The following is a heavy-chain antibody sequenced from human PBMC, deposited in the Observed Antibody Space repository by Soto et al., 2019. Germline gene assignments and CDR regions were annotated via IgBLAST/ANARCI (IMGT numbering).Heavy chain of an antibody. V-gene: IGHV1-69*12. CDR2: IILPFGTP. D-gene: IGHD4-17*01. Sequence: QVRLVQSGAEVKKPGSSVKVSCKASGGTFSNYAISWVRQAPGQGLEWMGGIILPFGTPNYAQKFQGRVTXXAXXSLTTAYTELGGLRSEDTAVYYCARGPAYAGYFDYWGRGTLVTVSS. CDR1: GGTFSNYA. J-gene: IGHJ4*02. CDR3: ARGPAYAGYFDY.